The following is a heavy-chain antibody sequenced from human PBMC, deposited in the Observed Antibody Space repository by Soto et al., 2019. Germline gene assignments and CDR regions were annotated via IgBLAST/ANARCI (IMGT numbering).Heavy chain of an antibody. J-gene: IGHJ4*02. CDR3: ARESRYCSGGSCYFLPGIDY. Sequence: QVQLVQSGAEVKKPGSSVKVSCKASGGTFSSYAISWVRQAPGQGLEWMGGIIPIFGTANYAQKFQGRVTITADESASMAYMELSSLRSEDTAVYYCARESRYCSGGSCYFLPGIDYWGQGTLVTVSS. CDR2: IIPIFGTA. CDR1: GGTFSSYA. V-gene: IGHV1-69*12. D-gene: IGHD2-15*01.